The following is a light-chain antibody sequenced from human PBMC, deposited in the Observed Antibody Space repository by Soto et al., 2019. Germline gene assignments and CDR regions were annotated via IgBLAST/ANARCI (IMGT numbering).Light chain of an antibody. J-gene: IGLJ2*01. CDR3: QSFDKDLSAVV. V-gene: IGLV1-40*01. Sequence: QSVLTQPPSVSGAPGERVTISCTGSSSDIGAGYRIRWYQQVPGTAPKLLIYDNTNRPSGVSVRFSGSKSGTSASLAISGLHAEDEADYYCQSFDKDLSAVVFGGGTKLTGL. CDR2: DNT. CDR1: SSDIGAGYR.